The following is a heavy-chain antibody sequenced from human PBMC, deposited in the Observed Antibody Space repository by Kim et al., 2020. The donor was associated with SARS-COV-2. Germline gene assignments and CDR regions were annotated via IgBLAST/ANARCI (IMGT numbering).Heavy chain of an antibody. V-gene: IGHV4-59*12. CDR3: GRDKSPYGHNLFDY. CDR2: VDYTGST. Sequence: SETLSLACTVSGGAISKYHWTWIRQPPGKGLEYIGYVDYTGSTSYHPSLSSRVTISVDTSKNQFSLIVTSVTAADTAFYYCGRDKSPYGHNLFDYWGQGLLVTVSS. D-gene: IGHD3-10*01. J-gene: IGHJ4*02. CDR1: GGAISKYH.